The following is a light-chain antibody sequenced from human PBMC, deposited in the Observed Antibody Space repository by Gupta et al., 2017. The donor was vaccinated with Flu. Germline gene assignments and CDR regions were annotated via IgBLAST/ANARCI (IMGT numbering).Light chain of an antibody. CDR3: QTWDRTTWV. V-gene: IGLV3-1*01. J-gene: IGLJ3*02. CDR1: RLEAKY. CDR2: QDS. Sequence: SYELTQPTSVSLSPGQEASLNCSGDRLEAKYVSWHQQKPGQTTVMVIYQDSQRPTGITERFSGSNSAHTATLTIIGAQAVDDADYYCQTWDRTTWVFGGGTKLTVL.